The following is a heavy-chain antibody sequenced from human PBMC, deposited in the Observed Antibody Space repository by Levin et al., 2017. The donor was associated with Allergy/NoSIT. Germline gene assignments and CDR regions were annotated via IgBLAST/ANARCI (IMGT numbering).Heavy chain of an antibody. D-gene: IGHD2-8*01. Sequence: GESLKISCAASGFTFSNAWMSWVRQAPGKGLEWVGRIKSKTDGGTTDYAAPVKGRFTISRDDSKNTLYLQMNSLKTEDTAVYYCTTEDIVLMGIRYGDYWGQGTLVTVSS. CDR3: TTEDIVLMGIRYGDY. CDR2: IKSKTDGGTT. V-gene: IGHV3-15*01. CDR1: GFTFSNAW. J-gene: IGHJ4*02.